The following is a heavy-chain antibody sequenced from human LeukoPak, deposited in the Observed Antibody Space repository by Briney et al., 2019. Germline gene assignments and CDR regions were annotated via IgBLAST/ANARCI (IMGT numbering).Heavy chain of an antibody. Sequence: GGSLRLSCAASGFTFSNAWMNWVRQAPGKGLEWVSSISSSSSYIYYADSVKGRFTISRNNAKNSLYLQMNSLRAEDTAVYYCAMEMATDGYWGQGTLVTVSS. V-gene: IGHV3-21*01. CDR1: GFTFSNAW. CDR3: AMEMATDGY. CDR2: ISSSSSYI. J-gene: IGHJ4*02. D-gene: IGHD5-24*01.